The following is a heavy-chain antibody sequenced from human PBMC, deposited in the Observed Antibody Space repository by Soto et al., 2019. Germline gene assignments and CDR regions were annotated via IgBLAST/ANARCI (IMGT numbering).Heavy chain of an antibody. CDR3: ARDVSGYYDSSGYQYQH. CDR2: IIPIFGTA. CDR1: GGTFSSYA. D-gene: IGHD3-22*01. J-gene: IGHJ1*01. Sequence: SVKVSCKASGGTFSSYAISWVRQAPGQGLEWMGGIIPIFGTANYAQKFQGRVTITADESTSTAYMELSSPRSEDTAVYYCARDVSGYYDSSGYQYQHWGQGTLVTVSS. V-gene: IGHV1-69*13.